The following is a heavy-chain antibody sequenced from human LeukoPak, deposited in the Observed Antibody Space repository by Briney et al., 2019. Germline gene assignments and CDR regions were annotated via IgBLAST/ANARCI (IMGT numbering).Heavy chain of an antibody. CDR1: GGSFSGYY. CDR2: INHSGST. CDR3: ARGPYYGSGSYSS. D-gene: IGHD3-10*01. Sequence: PSETLSLTCAVYGGSFSGYYWSWIRQPPGKGLEWIGEINHSGSTNYNPSLKSRVTISVDTSKNQFSLKLSSVTAADTAVYYCARGPYYGSGSYSSWGQGTLVTVSS. V-gene: IGHV4-34*01. J-gene: IGHJ5*02.